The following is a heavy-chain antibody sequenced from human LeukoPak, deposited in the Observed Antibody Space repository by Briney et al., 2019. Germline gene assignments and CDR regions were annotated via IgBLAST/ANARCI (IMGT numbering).Heavy chain of an antibody. Sequence: GGPLRLSCDASGFTFSSYWMLGLRHSPGRGLVWVSRIHSDEIRTNYPDSVTGRFTISRDNAKNTVYLQMNSLRDEDTAVYYCARGIYGDPVAFDYWSQGTLVTVSS. J-gene: IGHJ4*02. CDR1: GFTFSSYW. CDR3: ARGIYGDPVAFDY. CDR2: IHSDEIRT. D-gene: IGHD4/OR15-4a*01. V-gene: IGHV3-74*01.